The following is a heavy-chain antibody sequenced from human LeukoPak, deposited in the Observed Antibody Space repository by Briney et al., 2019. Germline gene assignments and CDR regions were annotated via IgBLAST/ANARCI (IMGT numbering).Heavy chain of an antibody. CDR2: IYSGGST. CDR3: TKDVGVILFDY. CDR1: GFTVSSNY. V-gene: IGHV3-66*01. Sequence: GGSLRLSCAASGFTVSSNYMSWVRQAPGKGLEWVSVIYSGGSTYYADSVKGRFTISRDNSKNTLYLQMNSLRAEDTAIYYCTKDVGVILFDYWGQGTLVTVSP. J-gene: IGHJ4*02. D-gene: IGHD3-16*01.